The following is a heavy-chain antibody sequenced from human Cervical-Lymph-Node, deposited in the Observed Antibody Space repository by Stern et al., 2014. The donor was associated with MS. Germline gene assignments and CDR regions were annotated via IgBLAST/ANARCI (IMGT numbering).Heavy chain of an antibody. CDR1: GFTFLSSA. CDR2: IVVYSADT. Sequence: QLVESGPEVKRPGTSVRVSCTASGFTFLSSAMQWVRQARGQRLEWIGFIVVYSADTRYEQKFHDRVTISRDMSTSTVNMELSSRRSEDTAVYYCAAEGEYIRSGIYHYTGMDVWGQGTTVTVSS. V-gene: IGHV1-58*02. J-gene: IGHJ6*02. CDR3: AAEGEYIRSGIYHYTGMDV. D-gene: IGHD3-10*01.